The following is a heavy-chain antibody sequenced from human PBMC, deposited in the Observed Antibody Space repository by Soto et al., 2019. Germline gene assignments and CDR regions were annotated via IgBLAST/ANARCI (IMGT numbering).Heavy chain of an antibody. V-gene: IGHV3-53*01. CDR1: GFPINVTY. J-gene: IGHJ2*01. CDR2: LYADGST. Sequence: GGSLRLSXADSGFPINVTYLSWVRQAPGKGLEWLSVLYADGSTYYIDSVKGRFRISRDNAKNTLYLQMDNLRADDTAMYFCARTAEGDTPRTHWYFDLWGRGTPVTVSS. D-gene: IGHD6-25*01. CDR3: ARTAEGDTPRTHWYFDL.